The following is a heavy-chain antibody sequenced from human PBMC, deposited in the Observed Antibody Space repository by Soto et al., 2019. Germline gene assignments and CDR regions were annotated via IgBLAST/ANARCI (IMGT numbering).Heavy chain of an antibody. CDR3: ARSRGGATSFDY. CDR1: GGSISSVGYY. V-gene: IGHV4-31*03. J-gene: IGHJ4*02. CDR2: IYYSGNT. D-gene: IGHD2-21*01. Sequence: QVQLQESGPGLVKPSQTLSLTCTVSGGSISSVGYYWTWIRQHPGKGLEWIGYIYYSGNTYYNPSLKRRITISVDTSKNQFSLKVSSVTAADTAVYYCARSRGGATSFDYWGQGTLVTVSS.